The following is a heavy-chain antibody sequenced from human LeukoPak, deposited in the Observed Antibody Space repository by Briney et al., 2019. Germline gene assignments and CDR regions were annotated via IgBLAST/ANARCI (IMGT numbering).Heavy chain of an antibody. CDR3: AKDRAYSYGYGGEVYFDY. J-gene: IGHJ4*02. CDR2: ISGSGGST. Sequence: PGGSLRLSCAASGFTFSSYGMSWVRQAPGKGLEWVSAISGSGGSTYYADSVKGRFTISRDNSKNTLYLQMNSLRAEDTAVYYCAKDRAYSYGYGGEVYFDYWGQGTLVTVSS. CDR1: GFTFSSYG. D-gene: IGHD5-18*01. V-gene: IGHV3-23*01.